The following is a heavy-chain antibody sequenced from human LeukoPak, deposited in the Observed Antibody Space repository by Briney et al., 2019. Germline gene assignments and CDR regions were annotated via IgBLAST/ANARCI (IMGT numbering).Heavy chain of an antibody. CDR3: ARVGVRYGDFPN. J-gene: IGHJ1*01. Sequence: ASVKVSCKASGYTFTGYYMHWVRQAPGQGLEWMGRINPNSGGTNYAQKFQGGVTMTRDTSISTAYMELSRLRSDDTAVYYCARVGVRYGDFPNWGQGTLVTVSS. CDR1: GYTFTGYY. V-gene: IGHV1-2*06. D-gene: IGHD4-17*01. CDR2: INPNSGGT.